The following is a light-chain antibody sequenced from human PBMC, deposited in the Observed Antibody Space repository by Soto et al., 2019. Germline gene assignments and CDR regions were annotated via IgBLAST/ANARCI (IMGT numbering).Light chain of an antibody. J-gene: IGKJ2*01. CDR2: GAS. Sequence: EIVLTQSPGTVSLSPGERAALSCRTSQSVSSSYVAWYQHRPGQAPRLLMYGASRRATGIPDRFSGSGSGTDFTLTISRLEPDDFAVYYCQLYSSPPLYTFGQGTKLEFK. V-gene: IGKV3-20*01. CDR3: QLYSSPPLYT. CDR1: QSVSSSY.